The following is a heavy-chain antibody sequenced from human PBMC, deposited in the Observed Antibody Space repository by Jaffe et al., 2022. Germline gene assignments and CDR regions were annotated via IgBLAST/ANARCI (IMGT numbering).Heavy chain of an antibody. CDR1: GFTFSSYS. CDR3: ARGGDYCTGGVCANFDY. J-gene: IGHJ4*02. Sequence: EVQLVESGGGLVKPGGSLRLSCAASGFTFSSYSMNWVRQAPGKGLEWVSSISSSSSYIYYADSVKGRFTISRDNAKNSLYLQMNSLRAEDTAVYYCARGGDYCTGGVCANFDYWGQGTLVTVSS. D-gene: IGHD2-8*02. V-gene: IGHV3-21*01. CDR2: ISSSSSYI.